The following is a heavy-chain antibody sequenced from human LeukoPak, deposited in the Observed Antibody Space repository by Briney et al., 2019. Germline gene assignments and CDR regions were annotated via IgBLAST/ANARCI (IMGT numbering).Heavy chain of an antibody. Sequence: PGGPLRLSCAASGFTFSDYYMSWIRQAPGKGLEWVSYISRGGSTIYYADSVKGRFTISRDNAKNSLYLQMNSLRAEDTAVYYCARVDRDGYNLDCWGQGTLVTVSS. V-gene: IGHV3-11*01. D-gene: IGHD5-24*01. CDR2: ISRGGSTI. J-gene: IGHJ4*02. CDR3: ARVDRDGYNLDC. CDR1: GFTFSDYY.